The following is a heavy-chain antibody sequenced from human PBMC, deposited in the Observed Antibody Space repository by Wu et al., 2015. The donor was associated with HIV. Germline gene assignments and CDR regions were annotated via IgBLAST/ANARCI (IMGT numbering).Heavy chain of an antibody. CDR3: ARAGDGYCSGGSCYYFDY. CDR2: INPNSGGT. CDR1: GYTFTGYY. V-gene: IGHV1-2*02. D-gene: IGHD2-15*01. J-gene: IGHJ4*02. Sequence: QVQLVQSGAEVKKPGASVKVSCKASGYTFTGYYMHWVRQAPGQGLEWMGWINPNSGGTNYAQKFQGRVTMTRDTSISTAYMELSRLRSDDTAVYYCARAGDGYCSGGSCYYFDYWGQGTLVTVSP.